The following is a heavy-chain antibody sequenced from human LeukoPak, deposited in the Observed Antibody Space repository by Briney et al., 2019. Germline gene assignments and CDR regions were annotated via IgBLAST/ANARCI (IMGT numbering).Heavy chain of an antibody. J-gene: IGHJ4*02. Sequence: GGSLRLSCAASGFAFSSYAMTWVRQAPGKGLKWVSGVGSGGGGRTYYADSVKGRFSISRDNSRDTLNLQMNSLRTEDTAVYYCATVGTYYDILTGYYSYYFDYWGQGSLVTVSS. D-gene: IGHD3-9*01. CDR1: GFAFSSYA. CDR3: ATVGTYYDILTGYYSYYFDY. V-gene: IGHV3-23*01. CDR2: VGSGGGGRT.